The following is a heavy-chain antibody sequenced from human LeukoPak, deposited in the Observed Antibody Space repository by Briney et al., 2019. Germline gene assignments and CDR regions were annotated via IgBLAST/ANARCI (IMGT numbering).Heavy chain of an antibody. V-gene: IGHV4-59*10. D-gene: IGHD2-2*01. CDR1: GGSFSGYY. Sequence: SETLSLTCAVYGGSFSGYYWSWIRQPAGKGLEWIGRIYTSGSTNYNPSLKSRVTISVDTSKNQFSLKLSSVTAADTAVYYCARAPDWYFDLWGRGTLVTVSS. CDR2: IYTSGST. CDR3: ARAPDWYFDL. J-gene: IGHJ2*01.